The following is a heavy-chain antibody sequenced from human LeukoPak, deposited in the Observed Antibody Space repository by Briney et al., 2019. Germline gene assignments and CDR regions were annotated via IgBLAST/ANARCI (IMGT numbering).Heavy chain of an antibody. J-gene: IGHJ3*02. D-gene: IGHD5-12*01. CDR2: TSYDGRNK. V-gene: IGHV3-30*18. CDR3: AKDYDDAFDM. Sequence: GRSLRLSCAASGFTFSSYDMHWVRQAPGKGLEWVAVTSYDGRNKYYPDSVKGRFTISRDNSKNTLYLQMNSLRAEDTAVYYCAKDYDDAFDMWGQGTMVTVSS. CDR1: GFTFSSYD.